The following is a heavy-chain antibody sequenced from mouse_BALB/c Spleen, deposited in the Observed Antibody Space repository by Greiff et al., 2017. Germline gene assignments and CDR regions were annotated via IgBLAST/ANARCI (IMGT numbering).Heavy chain of an antibody. V-gene: IGHV7-1*02. CDR2: SRNTANDYTT. CDR3: ARDDYGNPYWYFDG. Sequence: EVKLMESGGGLVQPGGSLRLSCATSGFTFSDFYMEWVRQPPGKRLEWIAASRNTANDYTTEYSASVKGRFIVSRDTSQSILYLQMNALRAEDTAIYYCARDDYGNPYWYFDGWGAGTTVTVSS. J-gene: IGHJ1*01. D-gene: IGHD2-1*01. CDR1: GFTFSDFY.